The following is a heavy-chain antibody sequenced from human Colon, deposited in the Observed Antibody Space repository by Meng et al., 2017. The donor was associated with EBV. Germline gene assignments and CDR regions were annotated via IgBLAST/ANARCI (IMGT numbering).Heavy chain of an antibody. J-gene: IGHJ4*02. D-gene: IGHD5-12*01. CDR2: IYYSGST. CDR3: ARDRGGLGAFDY. V-gene: IGHV4-30-4*01. Sequence: HVQVQDAGPGLVKPSQTLSLTCTVSGGSISSGDYYWSWIRQPPGKGLEWIGYIYYSGSTYYNPSLKSRVTISVDTSKNQFSLKLSSVTAADTAVYYCARDRGGLGAFDYWGQGTLVTVSS. CDR1: GGSISSGDYY.